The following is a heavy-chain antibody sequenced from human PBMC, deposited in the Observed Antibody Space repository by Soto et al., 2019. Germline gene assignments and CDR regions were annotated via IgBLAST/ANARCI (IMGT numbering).Heavy chain of an antibody. CDR1: GYTFTRYG. D-gene: IGHD4-17*01. CDR2: INGYNGNT. Sequence: QVQLVQSGAEVKKPGASVKVSCKASGYTFTRYGITWVRQARGQGLEWMGWINGYNGNTKYAQKLQGRVTMTTDTSTSTAYMELRSLTSDDTAVYYCAREGDYPYYYYGMDVWGQGNTVTVSS. V-gene: IGHV1-18*01. CDR3: AREGDYPYYYYGMDV. J-gene: IGHJ6*02.